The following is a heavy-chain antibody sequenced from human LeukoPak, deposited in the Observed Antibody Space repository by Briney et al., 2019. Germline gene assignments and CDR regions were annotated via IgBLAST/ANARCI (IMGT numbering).Heavy chain of an antibody. D-gene: IGHD3-22*01. Sequence: SCKASGFTFSSYGMHWVRQAPGKGLEWVAFIRYDGSNKYYADSVKGRFTISRDNSKNTLYLQMNSLRAEDTAVYYCAKDQDSSGYYPFDYWGQGTLVTVSS. J-gene: IGHJ4*02. V-gene: IGHV3-30*02. CDR1: GFTFSSYG. CDR3: AKDQDSSGYYPFDY. CDR2: IRYDGSNK.